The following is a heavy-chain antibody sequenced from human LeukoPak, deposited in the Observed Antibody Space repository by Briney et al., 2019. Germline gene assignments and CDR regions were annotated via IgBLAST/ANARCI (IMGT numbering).Heavy chain of an antibody. Sequence: GGSLRLSCAASGFTFSNYWMSWVRQAPGKGLEWVANINQDGSEKYYVDSVKGRFTISRDTAKNSLYLEMNSLRAEDTAVYYCARDNYGSGGPYYFDYWGKGTLVTASS. D-gene: IGHD2-15*01. CDR1: GFTFSNYW. V-gene: IGHV3-7*01. CDR2: INQDGSEK. J-gene: IGHJ4*02. CDR3: ARDNYGSGGPYYFDY.